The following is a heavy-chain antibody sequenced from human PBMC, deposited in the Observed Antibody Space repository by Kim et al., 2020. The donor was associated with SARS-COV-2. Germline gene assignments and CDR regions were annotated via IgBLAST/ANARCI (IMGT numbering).Heavy chain of an antibody. D-gene: IGHD4-17*01. CDR3: ARDVPHDYGDTPVDY. CDR2: ISSSSSYI. Sequence: GGSLRLSCAASGFTFSSYSMNWVRQAPGKGLEWVSSISSSSSYIYYADSVKGRFTISRDNAKNSLYLQMNSLRAEDTAVYYCARDVPHDYGDTPVDYWGQGTLVTVSS. J-gene: IGHJ4*02. CDR1: GFTFSSYS. V-gene: IGHV3-21*01.